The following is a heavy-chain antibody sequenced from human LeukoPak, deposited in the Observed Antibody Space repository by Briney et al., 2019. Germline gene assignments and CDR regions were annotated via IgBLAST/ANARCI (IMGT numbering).Heavy chain of an antibody. CDR2: IYTSGST. J-gene: IGHJ4*02. CDR1: GGSISSGSYY. CDR3: ATSSSSGWYGVDY. V-gene: IGHV4-61*02. Sequence: PSQTLSLTXTVSGGSISSGSYYWSWIRQPAGKGLEWIGRIYTSGSTNYNPSLKSRVTISVDTSKNQFSLKLSSVTAADTAVYYCATSSSSGWYGVDYWGQGTLVTVSS. D-gene: IGHD6-19*01.